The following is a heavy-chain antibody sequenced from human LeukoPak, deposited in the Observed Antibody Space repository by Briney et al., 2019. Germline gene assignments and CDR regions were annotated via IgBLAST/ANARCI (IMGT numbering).Heavy chain of an antibody. CDR2: MIHSGST. Sequence: PSETLSLTCAVYGGSFSGYSWSWIRQPPGKGLEWVGEMIHSGSTNYNPSLKSRVTISVDTSKNQFSLKLSSVTAADTAVYYCARHPYYYYYMDVWGKGTTVTVSS. CDR1: GGSFSGYS. V-gene: IGHV4-34*12. J-gene: IGHJ6*03. CDR3: ARHPYYYYYMDV.